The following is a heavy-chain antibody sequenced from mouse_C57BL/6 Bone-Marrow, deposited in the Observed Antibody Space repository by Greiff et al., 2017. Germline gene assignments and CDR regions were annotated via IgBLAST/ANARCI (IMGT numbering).Heavy chain of an antibody. J-gene: IGHJ3*01. Sequence: EVQLQQSGAELVRPGASVKLSCTASGFNIKDDYMHWVKQRPEQGLEWIGWIDPENGDTEYASKFQGKATITADTSSNTAYLQLSSLTSEDTAVYYCTTIYYGYAVFAYWGQGTLVTVSA. CDR1: GFNIKDDY. CDR3: TTIYYGYAVFAY. V-gene: IGHV14-4*01. D-gene: IGHD2-2*01. CDR2: IDPENGDT.